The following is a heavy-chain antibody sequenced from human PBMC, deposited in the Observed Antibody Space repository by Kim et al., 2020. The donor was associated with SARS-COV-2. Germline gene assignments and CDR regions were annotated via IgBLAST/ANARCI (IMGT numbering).Heavy chain of an antibody. V-gene: IGHV3-21*01. CDR3: AIAVGATNY. J-gene: IGHJ4*02. Sequence: GGSLRLSCAASGFTFSSSSMNWVRQAPGKGLEWVSSISSSSSYIYYANSVKGRFTISRDNAKNSLNLQMNSLRAEDTAVYYCAIAVGATNYWGQGTLVTVSS. CDR2: ISSSSSYI. D-gene: IGHD1-26*01. CDR1: GFTFSSSS.